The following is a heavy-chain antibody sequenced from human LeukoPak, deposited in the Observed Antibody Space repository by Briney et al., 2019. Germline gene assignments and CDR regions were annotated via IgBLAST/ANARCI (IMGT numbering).Heavy chain of an antibody. V-gene: IGHV3-21*01. J-gene: IGHJ3*02. CDR3: ASDLPLFSSGSLVDI. Sequence: GGSLRLSCAASGFTLSSYSMNWVRQAPGKGLEWVSSISSSSSYIYYADSVKGRFTISRDNAKNSLYLQMNSLRAEDTAVYYCASDLPLFSSGSLVDIWGQGTMVTVSS. CDR2: ISSSSSYI. D-gene: IGHD6-19*01. CDR1: GFTLSSYS.